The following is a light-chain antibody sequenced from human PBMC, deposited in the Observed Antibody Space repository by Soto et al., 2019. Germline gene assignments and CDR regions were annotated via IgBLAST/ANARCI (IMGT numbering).Light chain of an antibody. Sequence: EILLTQSPATLSLSPGERATLSCRASQSVSGYLAWYQQKPGQAPRLLISDASNRATGIPARFSGSGSGTDFTLTISSLEPEDFAIYYCQQRSDFGQGTRLEIK. CDR2: DAS. J-gene: IGKJ5*01. CDR1: QSVSGY. V-gene: IGKV3-11*01. CDR3: QQRSD.